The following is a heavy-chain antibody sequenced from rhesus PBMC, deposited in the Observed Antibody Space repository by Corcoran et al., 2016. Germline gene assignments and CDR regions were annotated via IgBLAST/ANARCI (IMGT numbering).Heavy chain of an antibody. CDR2: IYGSGSST. D-gene: IGHD6-25*01. J-gene: IGHJ4*01. V-gene: IGHV4-169*01. Sequence: QLQLQESGPGLVKPSETLSVTCAVSGGSISSSYWSWIRQAPGKGLEWIRYIYGSGSSTNYNPSLKSRVARSVDTSQNQLSLKLSSVTTADTAVYYCARGSIAAAGTHYFDYWFQGVLVTVSS. CDR3: ARGSIAAAGTHYFDY. CDR1: GGSISSSY.